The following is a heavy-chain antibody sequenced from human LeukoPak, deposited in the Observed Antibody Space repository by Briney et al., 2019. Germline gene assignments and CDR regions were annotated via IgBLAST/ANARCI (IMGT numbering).Heavy chain of an antibody. J-gene: IGHJ5*02. CDR3: ARLGAYSGSYQTYNWFDP. CDR1: GGTFSSYA. D-gene: IGHD1-26*01. CDR2: IIPIFGIA. V-gene: IGHV1-69*04. Sequence: SVRVSCKASGGTFSSYAISWVRQAPGQGLEWMGRIIPIFGIANYAQKFQGRVTITADKSTSTAYMELSSLSSEDTAVYYCARLGAYSGSYQTYNWFDPWGQGTLVTVSS.